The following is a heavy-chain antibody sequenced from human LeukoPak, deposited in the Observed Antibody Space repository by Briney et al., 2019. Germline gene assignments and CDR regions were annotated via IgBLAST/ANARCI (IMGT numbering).Heavy chain of an antibody. Sequence: GASVKVSCKASGYTFSGYSINWARQAPGQRVEWMGWINIYTGNPTYAQGFTGRFVFSLDTSVSTAYLQISSLKAEDTAVYYCARDAATINFDYWGQGTLVTVSS. CDR1: GYTFSGYS. V-gene: IGHV7-4-1*02. CDR2: INIYTGNP. J-gene: IGHJ4*02. D-gene: IGHD5-24*01. CDR3: ARDAATINFDY.